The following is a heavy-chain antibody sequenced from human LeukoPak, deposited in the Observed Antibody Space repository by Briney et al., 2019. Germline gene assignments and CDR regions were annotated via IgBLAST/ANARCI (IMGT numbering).Heavy chain of an antibody. CDR2: INQDGSDK. D-gene: IGHD6-6*01. V-gene: IGHV3-7*01. J-gene: IGHJ5*01. CDR1: GFTFSGHW. Sequence: GGSLRLSCAASGFTFSGHWLSWFRQAPGKGLEWVANINQDGSDKYFVDSVRGRFTISRDNAKNSLYLQMSSLRVEDTAVYYCTRDPRHFDSCGQGTLVTVSS. CDR3: TRDPRHFDS.